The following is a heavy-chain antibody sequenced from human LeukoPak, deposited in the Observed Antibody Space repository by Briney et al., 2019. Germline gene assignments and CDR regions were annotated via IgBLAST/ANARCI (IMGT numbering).Heavy chain of an antibody. Sequence: GGSLTLSCAASGFTFSSYEINSVRQAPGKGLGSDSYIASGGGDNRLYSESVKGRFTISIDNAKNSLYLHMNSLRAEDTGVYYCARIGTTTRGPAGLDVWGQGTTVTVSS. CDR2: IASGGGDNR. CDR1: GFTFSSYE. J-gene: IGHJ6*02. CDR3: ARIGTTTRGPAGLDV. V-gene: IGHV3-48*03. D-gene: IGHD2/OR15-2a*01.